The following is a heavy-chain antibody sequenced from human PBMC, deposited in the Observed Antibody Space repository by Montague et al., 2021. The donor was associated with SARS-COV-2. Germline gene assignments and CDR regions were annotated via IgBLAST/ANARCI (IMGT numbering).Heavy chain of an antibody. CDR3: AHFGILRYFDP. Sequence: PALVKPTQTLTLTCTFSGFSLSTSEVSVGWIRQPPGKAPEFLALIYGDDDNRYKPSLKSRLTITKVTSKNQVVLTMTNVDPVDTATYYCAHFGILRYFDPWGQGTLVTVSS. CDR2: IYGDDDN. D-gene: IGHD3-9*01. J-gene: IGHJ5*02. CDR1: GFSLSTSEVS. V-gene: IGHV2-5*02.